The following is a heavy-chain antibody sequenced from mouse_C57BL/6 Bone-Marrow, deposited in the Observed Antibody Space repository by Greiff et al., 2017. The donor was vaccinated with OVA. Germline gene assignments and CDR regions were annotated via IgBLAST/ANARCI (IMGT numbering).Heavy chain of an antibody. CDR1: GYTFTSYG. CDR3: ARRDYGPAY. Sequence: VQLQESGAELARPGASVKLSCKASGYTFTSYGISWVKQRTGQGLEWIGEIYPRSGNTYYNEKFKGKATLTADKASSTAYMELRSLTSEDSAVYFCARRDYGPAYWGQGTLVTVSA. V-gene: IGHV1-81*01. J-gene: IGHJ3*01. CDR2: IYPRSGNT. D-gene: IGHD1-1*01.